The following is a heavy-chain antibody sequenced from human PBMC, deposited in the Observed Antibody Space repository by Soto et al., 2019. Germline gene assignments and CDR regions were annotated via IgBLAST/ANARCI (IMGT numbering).Heavy chain of an antibody. CDR2: ISYDGSNK. D-gene: IGHD6-13*01. CDR1: GYTFTGYA. J-gene: IGHJ5*02. CDR3: AREVIAAAGTANWFDP. Sequence: SCKASGYTFTGYAMQWVRQAPGKGLEWVAVISYDGSNKYYADSVKGRFTISRDNSKNTLYLQMNSLRAEDTAVYYCAREVIAAAGTANWFDPWGQGTLVTVSS. V-gene: IGHV3-30-3*01.